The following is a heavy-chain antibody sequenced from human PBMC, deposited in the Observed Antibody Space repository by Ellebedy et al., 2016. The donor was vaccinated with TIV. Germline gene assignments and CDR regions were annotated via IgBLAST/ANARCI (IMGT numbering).Heavy chain of an antibody. V-gene: IGHV3-69-1*01. J-gene: IGHJ4*02. D-gene: IGHD2-2*02. CDR1: GFSFSNYN. CDR2: ISSSSVI. Sequence: PGGSLRLSCAASGFSFSNYNMNWVRQAPGKGLEWVSDISSSSVIHYADSVKGRFTISRDNAKNSLYLQLNSLRVDDTAVYYCARSPYTGYSDLGFDYWGQGSLVTVSS. CDR3: ARSPYTGYSDLGFDY.